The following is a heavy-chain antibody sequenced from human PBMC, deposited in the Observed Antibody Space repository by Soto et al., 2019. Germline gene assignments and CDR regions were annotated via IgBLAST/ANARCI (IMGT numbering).Heavy chain of an antibody. V-gene: IGHV4-59*08. CDR1: GGSIMSYF. J-gene: IGHJ4*02. Sequence: QVQLQEAGPGLVKPSETLSLTCTVSGGSIMSYFWSWVRQPPGKGLEWIGQIYSSGSTYYSPSLKSRVTISVDTSENQFSLKLSSVTAADTAVYYCAIHLPGSVFGQDYWGPGSQVTVSS. D-gene: IGHD2-15*01. CDR3: AIHLPGSVFGQDY. CDR2: IYSSGST.